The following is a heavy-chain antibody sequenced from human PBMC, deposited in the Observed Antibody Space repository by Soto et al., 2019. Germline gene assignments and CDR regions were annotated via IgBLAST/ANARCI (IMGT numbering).Heavy chain of an antibody. J-gene: IGHJ6*04. D-gene: IGHD6-19*01. CDR2: TYYRSKWYN. Sequence: SQTLSLTCAISGGIVSSNSAAWNWIRQSPSRGLEWLGRTYYRSKWYNDYAVSVKSRITINPDTSKNQFSLQLNSVTPEDTAVYYSARDEVAVAANYYYYYGMDVWGKGTTVTVSS. CDR3: ARDEVAVAANYYYYYGMDV. CDR1: GGIVSSNSAA. V-gene: IGHV6-1*01.